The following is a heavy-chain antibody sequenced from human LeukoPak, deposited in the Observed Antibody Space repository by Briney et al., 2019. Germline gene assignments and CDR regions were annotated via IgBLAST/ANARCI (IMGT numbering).Heavy chain of an antibody. D-gene: IGHD4-23*01. CDR1: GFTVSSNY. Sequence: VQPGRSLRLSCAASGFTVSSNYMTWVRQAPGKGLEWASVIYSGGNTYYADSVKGRFSISRDNSKNTVYLQMNSLRAEDTAVNYCARLVTGTTVINSGWFDPWGQGTLVTVSS. CDR2: IYSGGNT. CDR3: ARLVTGTTVINSGWFDP. J-gene: IGHJ5*02. V-gene: IGHV3-66*04.